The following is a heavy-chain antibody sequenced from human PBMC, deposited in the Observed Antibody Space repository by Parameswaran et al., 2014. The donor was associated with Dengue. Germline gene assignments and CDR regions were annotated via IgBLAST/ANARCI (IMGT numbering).Heavy chain of an antibody. CDR2: ISSSGSMI. J-gene: IGHJ5*02. V-gene: IGHV3-48*03. CDR3: AREAGTSGHYSWFDP. D-gene: IGHD6-19*01. Sequence: KWIRQPPGKGLEWLSYISSSGSMIYYTDSVKGRFTISRDNAKNSLFLQMNSLRAEDTAVYYCAREAGTSGHYSWFDPWGQGTLVTVSS.